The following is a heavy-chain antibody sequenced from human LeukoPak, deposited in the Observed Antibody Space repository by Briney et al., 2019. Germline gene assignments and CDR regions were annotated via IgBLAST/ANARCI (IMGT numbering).Heavy chain of an antibody. CDR1: GFTFSSYP. D-gene: IGHD2-15*01. V-gene: IGHV3-30-3*01. Sequence: GGSLRLSCAASGFTFSSYPMHWVRQAPGKGLEWVAVMSFDGSNEFYADSVKGRFTIFRDNFKNTLYLQMNSLRPDDTAVYYSARASVVAATHWFDPWGQGTLVTVSS. CDR3: ARASVVAATHWFDP. CDR2: MSFDGSNE. J-gene: IGHJ5*02.